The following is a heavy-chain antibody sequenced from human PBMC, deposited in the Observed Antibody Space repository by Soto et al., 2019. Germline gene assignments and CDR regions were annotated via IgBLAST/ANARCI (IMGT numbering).Heavy chain of an antibody. CDR3: ATRYLY. D-gene: IGHD3-16*02. CDR1: GDSISNGDYY. J-gene: IGHJ1*01. V-gene: IGHV4-30-4*01. CDR2: IDSSGST. Sequence: SETLSLTCTVSGDSISNGDYYWSWIRQPPGRGLGWFGYIDSSGSTYYNPSLKSRLTMSVDMSKNQFSLRLTSVTAADTAVYYCATRYLYWGQGLLVTVSS.